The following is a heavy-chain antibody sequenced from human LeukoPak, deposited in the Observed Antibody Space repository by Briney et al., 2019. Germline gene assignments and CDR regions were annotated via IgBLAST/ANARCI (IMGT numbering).Heavy chain of an antibody. V-gene: IGHV4-34*01. CDR3: ARENPRIRYYFDY. Sequence: SETLSLTCTVSGGSISSYYWSWIRQPPGKGLEWIGEINHSGSTNYNPSLKSRVTISVDTSKNQFSLKLSSVTAADTAVYYCARENPRIRYYFDYWGQGTLVTVSS. J-gene: IGHJ4*02. D-gene: IGHD2/OR15-2a*01. CDR1: GGSISSYY. CDR2: INHSGST.